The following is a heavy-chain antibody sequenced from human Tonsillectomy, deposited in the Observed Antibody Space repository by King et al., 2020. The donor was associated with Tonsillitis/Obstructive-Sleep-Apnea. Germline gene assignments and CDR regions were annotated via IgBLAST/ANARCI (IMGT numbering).Heavy chain of an antibody. D-gene: IGHD2-2*03. V-gene: IGHV4-34*01. J-gene: IGHJ4*02. CDR1: GGSFSGNY. CDR2: INHSGGT. CDR3: ARVGNCSSTGCFDY. Sequence: VQLQQWGAGLLKPSETLSLTCAVHGGSFSGNYWTWIRQPPGKGLEWIGEINHSGGTKYNPSLKGRATISVDTPKSQFSLMLNSVTAADTAVYYCARVGNCSSTGCFDYWGQGTLVTFSS.